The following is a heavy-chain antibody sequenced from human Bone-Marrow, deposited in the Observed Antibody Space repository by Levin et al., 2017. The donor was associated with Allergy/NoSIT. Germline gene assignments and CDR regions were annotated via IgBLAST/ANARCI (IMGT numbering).Heavy chain of an antibody. CDR1: GFTFSNHW. CDR3: SGISVGDIEHHGFFDL. CDR2: IKEDGSQK. J-gene: IGHJ2*01. D-gene: IGHD3-16*01. Sequence: GGSLRLSCAASGFTFSNHWMSWVRQAPGKGLEWVVNIKEDGSQKFYMDSVKGRCTSSRDKDKQTLYLQMKSLNAEDTALYFGSGISVGDIEHHGFFDLWGRGTLVSVSS. V-gene: IGHV3-7*01.